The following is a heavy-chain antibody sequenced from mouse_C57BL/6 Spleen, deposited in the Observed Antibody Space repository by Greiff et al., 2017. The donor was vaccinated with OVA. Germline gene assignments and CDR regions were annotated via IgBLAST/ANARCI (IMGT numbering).Heavy chain of an antibody. D-gene: IGHD4-1*01. J-gene: IGHJ2*01. Sequence: QVQLQQSGAELVRPGTSVKVSCKASGYAFTNYLIEWVQQRPGQGLEWIGVINPGSGGTNYNEKFKGKATLTADKSSSTAYMQLSSLTSEDSAVYFCARSGETGPDYWGQGTTLTVSS. CDR2: INPGSGGT. V-gene: IGHV1-54*01. CDR1: GYAFTNYL. CDR3: ARSGETGPDY.